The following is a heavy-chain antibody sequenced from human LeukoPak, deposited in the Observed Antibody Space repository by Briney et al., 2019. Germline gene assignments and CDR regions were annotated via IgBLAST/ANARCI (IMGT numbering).Heavy chain of an antibody. CDR1: GFTFSTYV. CDR2: IAHDGGNK. J-gene: IGHJ4*02. CDR3: ARDLRGSSGWFFDY. D-gene: IGHD6-19*01. V-gene: IGHV3-30*03. Sequence: AGGSLRLSCAASGFTFSTYVMHWVRQAPGKGLEWVSVIAHDGGNKYYAESVKGRFTISRDNSKNTLYLQMNSLRAEDTAVYYCARDLRGSSGWFFDYWGQGTLVTVSS.